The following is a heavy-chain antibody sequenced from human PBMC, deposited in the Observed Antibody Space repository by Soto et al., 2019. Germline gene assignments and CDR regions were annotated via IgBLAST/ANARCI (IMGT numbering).Heavy chain of an antibody. Sequence: GGSLRLSCAASRFTFSSYSMNWVRQAPGKGLEWVSYISNGGNTIYYADSVKGRFTISRDNAKNSLYLRMNSLRDEDTAVYYCARGNYYDRSGYRYYFDYWCQGTLVTVSS. CDR2: ISNGGNTI. D-gene: IGHD3-22*01. CDR3: ARGNYYDRSGYRYYFDY. J-gene: IGHJ4*02. V-gene: IGHV3-48*02. CDR1: RFTFSSYS.